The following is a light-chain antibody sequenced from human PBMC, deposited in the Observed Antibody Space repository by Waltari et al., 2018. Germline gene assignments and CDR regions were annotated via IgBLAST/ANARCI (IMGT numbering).Light chain of an antibody. CDR1: SSNLVVKT. J-gene: IGLJ1*01. CDR2: NNC. CDR3: AAGDDSRNGYV. V-gene: IGLV1-44*01. Sequence: QSVLTQPPSASGTPGQRVTISYSGSSSNLVVKTFNWYQQLPGTDPKLFIFNNCRRPPGVPDRFSGAKSGTSASLAISGLQSEDETDYYCAAGDDSRNGYVFGSGTKVTVL.